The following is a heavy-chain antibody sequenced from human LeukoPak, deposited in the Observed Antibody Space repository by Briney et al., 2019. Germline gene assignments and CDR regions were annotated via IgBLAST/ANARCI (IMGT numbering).Heavy chain of an antibody. Sequence: GGSLRLSCAASGFIFRNYGMHWDRQAPGRVLEWVACIRYDGSKYADSVKGRFTISRDDSNHMAYMQMDSLKNEDTAVYYCTREDWDFDSWGQGTPVSVSS. CDR3: TREDWDFDS. J-gene: IGHJ4*02. D-gene: IGHD3/OR15-3a*01. CDR2: IRYDGS. V-gene: IGHV3-30*02. CDR1: GFIFRNYG.